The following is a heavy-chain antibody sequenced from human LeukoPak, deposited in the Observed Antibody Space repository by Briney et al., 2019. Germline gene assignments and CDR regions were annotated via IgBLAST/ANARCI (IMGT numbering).Heavy chain of an antibody. J-gene: IGHJ5*02. V-gene: IGHV4-4*07. CDR2: IYTSGST. D-gene: IGHD1-26*01. Sequence: SETLSLTCTVSGGSISSYYWSWIRQPAGKGLEWIGRIYTSGSTNYNPSLKSRVTISVDTSKNQFSLKLSSVTAADTAVNYCASNSGIQRWDWFDPWGQGTLVTVSS. CDR3: ASNSGIQRWDWFDP. CDR1: GGSISSYY.